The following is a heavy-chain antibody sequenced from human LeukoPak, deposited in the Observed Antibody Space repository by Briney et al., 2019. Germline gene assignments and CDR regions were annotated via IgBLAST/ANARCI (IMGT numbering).Heavy chain of an antibody. CDR3: ARVTNWNYGLDY. CDR2: IYYSGST. Sequence: SETLSLTCTVSGGSISSYYWSWIRQPPGKGLEWMGYIYYSGSTNYNPSLNSRVTISVDTSKNQFSLRLSSVAAADTAVYYCARVTNWNYGLDYWGQGTLVTVSS. J-gene: IGHJ4*02. V-gene: IGHV4-59*01. D-gene: IGHD1-7*01. CDR1: GGSISSYY.